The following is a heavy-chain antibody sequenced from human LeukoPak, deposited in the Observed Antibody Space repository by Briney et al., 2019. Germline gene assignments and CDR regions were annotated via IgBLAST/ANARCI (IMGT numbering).Heavy chain of an antibody. D-gene: IGHD3-10*01. CDR1: GYTFTGYY. J-gene: IGHJ4*02. CDR2: INPKNSGT. CDR3: ARDSRVTNGDY. V-gene: IGHV1-2*04. Sequence: ASVKVSCKASGYTFTGYYMHWVRQAPGQGLEWIGLINPKNSGTSYAQKFQGWVTMTRDTSITTAYMELSSLRSDDTAVYYCARDSRVTNGDYWGQGTLVTVSS.